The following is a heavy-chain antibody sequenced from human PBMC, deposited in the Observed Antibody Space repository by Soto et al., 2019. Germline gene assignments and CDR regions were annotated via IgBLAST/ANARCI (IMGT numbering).Heavy chain of an antibody. V-gene: IGHV1-3*01. J-gene: IGHJ3*02. Sequence: GASVKVSCKASGYTFTSYAMHWVRQGPGQRLEWMGWINAGNGNTKYSQKFQGRVTITRDTSASTAYMELSSLRSEDTAVYYCARVWGSILEGLYAFDIWGQGTMVTVSS. CDR1: GYTFTSYA. D-gene: IGHD3-3*01. CDR2: INAGNGNT. CDR3: ARVWGSILEGLYAFDI.